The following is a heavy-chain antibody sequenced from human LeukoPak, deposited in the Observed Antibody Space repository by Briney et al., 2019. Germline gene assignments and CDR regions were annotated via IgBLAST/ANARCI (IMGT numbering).Heavy chain of an antibody. CDR2: INHSGST. D-gene: IGHD1-26*01. Sequence: PSETLSLTCAVYGGSFSGYYWSCIRQPPGKGLEWIGEINHSGSTNYNPSLESRVTISVDTSKSQFALKLSSVTAADTAVYYCARDKPDSGPWGQGTLVTVSS. CDR1: GGSFSGYY. V-gene: IGHV4-34*01. J-gene: IGHJ5*02. CDR3: ARDKPDSGP.